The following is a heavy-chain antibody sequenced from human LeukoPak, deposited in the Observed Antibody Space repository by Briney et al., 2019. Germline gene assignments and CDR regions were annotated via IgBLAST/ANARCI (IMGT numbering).Heavy chain of an antibody. CDR1: GYTFTSYY. CDR2: INPNSGGT. Sequence: ASVKVSCKASGYTFTSYYMHWVRQAPGQGLEWMGWINPNSGGTNYAQKFQGRVTMTRDTSISTAYMELSRLRSDDTAVYYCAKTTNFGVVIIHYFDYWGQGTLVTVSS. V-gene: IGHV1-2*02. CDR3: AKTTNFGVVIIHYFDY. D-gene: IGHD3-3*01. J-gene: IGHJ4*02.